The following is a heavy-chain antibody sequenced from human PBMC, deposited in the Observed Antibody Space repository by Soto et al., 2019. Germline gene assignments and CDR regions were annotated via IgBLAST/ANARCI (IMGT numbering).Heavy chain of an antibody. CDR3: ATYPQFAVY. CDR2: ISSTSIYV. Sequence: PGGSLRLSCAASGFTFSTYSMNWVRQAPGKGLEWVSSISSTSIYVTYADSVKGRFTISRDNDNNPLYLQMNGLRAEDTAVYYCATYPQFAVYWGQGTLVTVSS. CDR1: GFTFSTYS. V-gene: IGHV3-21*01. J-gene: IGHJ4*02. D-gene: IGHD3-10*01.